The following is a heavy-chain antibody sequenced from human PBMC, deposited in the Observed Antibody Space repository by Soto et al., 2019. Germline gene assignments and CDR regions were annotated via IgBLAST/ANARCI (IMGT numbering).Heavy chain of an antibody. CDR1: GDRVSSNTVA. Sequence: SQTLSLTCAISGDRVSSNTVAWNWIRQSPWRGLEWLGRTYYRSKWNNDYAISVGSRIIINPDTSKNQFSLQLNSVTPEDTATYYCARSYSVLLGFDYWGQGTVVTVSS. D-gene: IGHD1-26*01. V-gene: IGHV6-1*01. J-gene: IGHJ4*02. CDR2: TYYRSKWNN. CDR3: ARSYSVLLGFDY.